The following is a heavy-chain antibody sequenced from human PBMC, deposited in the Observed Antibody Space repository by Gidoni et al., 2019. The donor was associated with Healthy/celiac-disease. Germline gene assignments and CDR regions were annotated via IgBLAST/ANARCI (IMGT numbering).Heavy chain of an antibody. J-gene: IGHJ4*02. Sequence: QVKLVQSGAEVRKPGSSVELSCKASEGTFSSHAISWLRQAPGQGHAWRGGIILIFGTANYAQKFQGRVTITADESTSTDYMELSSLRSEDTAVYYCATPEGYWSSTSCFFDYWGQGTLVTVSS. CDR2: IILIFGTA. CDR3: ATPEGYWSSTSCFFDY. D-gene: IGHD2-2*01. CDR1: EGTFSSHA. V-gene: IGHV1-69*01.